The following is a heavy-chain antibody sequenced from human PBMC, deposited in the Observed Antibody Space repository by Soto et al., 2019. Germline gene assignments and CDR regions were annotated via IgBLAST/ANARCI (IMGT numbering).Heavy chain of an antibody. V-gene: IGHV3-23*01. CDR1: GFTFSSYA. CDR3: AKACIAAAGTGDY. D-gene: IGHD6-13*01. Sequence: GGALRLSCAAAGFTFSSYAMSWVRQAPGKGLEWVSAISGSGGSTYYADSVKGRFTISRDNSKNTLYLQMNSLRAEDTAVYYIAKACIAAAGTGDYWGQGTLVTVSS. J-gene: IGHJ4*02. CDR2: ISGSGGST.